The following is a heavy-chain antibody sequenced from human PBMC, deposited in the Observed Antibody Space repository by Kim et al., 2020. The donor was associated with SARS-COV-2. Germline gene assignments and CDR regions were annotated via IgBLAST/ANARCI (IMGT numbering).Heavy chain of an antibody. Sequence: GGSLRLSCVTSGFTFGTYAMSWVRQAPEKGLEWVSGISSSGGSTYYADSVKGRFTISRDSSKNTLYLQMVSLRVDDTALYYRARTRSCRSTSCYVDYWG. CDR2: ISSSGGST. CDR3: ARTRSCRSTSCYVDY. CDR1: GFTFGTYA. V-gene: IGHV3-23*01. J-gene: IGHJ4*01. D-gene: IGHD2-2*01.